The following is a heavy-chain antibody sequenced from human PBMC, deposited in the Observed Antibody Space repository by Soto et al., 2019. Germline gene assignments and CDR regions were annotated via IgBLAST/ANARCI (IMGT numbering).Heavy chain of an antibody. CDR3: ARGLLLAFDV. Sequence: GGSLRLSCAASGFTFSSYAMHWVRQAPGKGLEWVAVISYDGSNKYYADSVKGRFTISRDNSKNTLYLQMNSLRAEDTAVYYCARGLLLAFDVWGKGTMVTVSS. CDR1: GFTFSSYA. J-gene: IGHJ3*01. V-gene: IGHV3-30-3*01. CDR2: ISYDGSNK.